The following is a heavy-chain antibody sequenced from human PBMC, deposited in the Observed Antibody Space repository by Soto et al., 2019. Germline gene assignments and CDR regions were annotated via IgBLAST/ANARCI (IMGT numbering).Heavy chain of an antibody. CDR1: GYSFSSYW. V-gene: IGHV5-10-1*01. CDR3: ARQAIFGVIIIAFDI. D-gene: IGHD3-3*01. J-gene: IGHJ3*02. CDR2: IDPSDSYT. Sequence: GESLKISCKGSGYSFSSYWITWVRQMPGKGLEWMGRIDPSDSYTNYSPSFQGHVTTSADKSISTAYLQWSSLKASDTAMYYCARQAIFGVIIIAFDIWGQGTMVTVSS.